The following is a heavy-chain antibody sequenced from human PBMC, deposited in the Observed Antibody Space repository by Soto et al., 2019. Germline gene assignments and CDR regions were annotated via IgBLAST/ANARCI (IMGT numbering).Heavy chain of an antibody. V-gene: IGHV3-48*03. CDR2: ISSSGGTT. D-gene: IGHD1-26*01. CDR1: GFTFSHYG. Sequence: EVHLVESGGGLVQPGGSLRLSCAASGFTFSHYGMNWVRQAPGKGLEWLSYISSSGGTTYYADSVKGRFTMSRDNAKNSLILQINSLRAEDAAVYYCARGVEATTYPEYFPHWGQGTLVSVSS. J-gene: IGHJ1*01. CDR3: ARGVEATTYPEYFPH.